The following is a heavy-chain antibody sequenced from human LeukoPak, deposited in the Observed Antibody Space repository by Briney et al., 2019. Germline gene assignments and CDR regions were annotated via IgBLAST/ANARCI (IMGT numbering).Heavy chain of an antibody. J-gene: IGHJ4*02. CDR2: ISYDGSNK. CDR1: GFTFSSYG. V-gene: IGHV3-33*05. Sequence: GGSLRLSCAASGFTFSSYGMHLVRQAPGKGLEWVAVISYDGSNKYYADSVKGRFTISRDNSKNTLYLQMNSLRAEDTAVYYCARVRSGYDSLDYWGQGTLVTVSS. CDR3: ARVRSGYDSLDY. D-gene: IGHD5-12*01.